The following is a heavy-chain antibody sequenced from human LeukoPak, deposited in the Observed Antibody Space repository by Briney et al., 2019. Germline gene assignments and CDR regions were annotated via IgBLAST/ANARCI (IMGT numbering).Heavy chain of an antibody. J-gene: IGHJ4*02. CDR2: IYTSGST. D-gene: IGHD6-13*01. Sequence: SETLSLTCTVSGGSISSYYWSWIRQPPGKGLEWIGYIYTSGSTNYNPSLKSRVTLSVDTSKNQFSLKLSSVTAADTAVYYCARHRWGIAAAGPDCWGQGTLVTVSS. V-gene: IGHV4-4*09. CDR1: GGSISSYY. CDR3: ARHRWGIAAAGPDC.